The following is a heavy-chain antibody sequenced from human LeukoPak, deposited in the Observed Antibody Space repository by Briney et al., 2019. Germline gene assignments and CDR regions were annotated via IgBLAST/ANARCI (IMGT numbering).Heavy chain of an antibody. CDR2: IIPIFGTA. Sequence: SVKVSCKASGGTFSSYAISWVRQAPGQGLEWMGGIIPIFGTANYAQKFQGRVTITADESTSTAYMELSSLRSEDTAVYYCARVFYYGSGSFKAFDIWGQGTMVTVSS. CDR3: ARVFYYGSGSFKAFDI. J-gene: IGHJ3*02. CDR1: GGTFSSYA. V-gene: IGHV1-69*13. D-gene: IGHD3-10*01.